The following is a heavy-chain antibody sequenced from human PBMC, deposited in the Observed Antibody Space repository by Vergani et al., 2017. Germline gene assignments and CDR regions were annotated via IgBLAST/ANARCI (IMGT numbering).Heavy chain of an antibody. CDR1: GFTFSSYS. D-gene: IGHD3-22*01. Sequence: EVQLVESGGGLVKPGGSLRLSCAASGFTFSSYSMNWVRQAQGKGLEWVSSISSRSSYIYYADSVKGRFTISRDNAKNSLYLQMNSLRAEDTAVYYCARDLFYYYSSGYYSGFFDYWGQGTLVTVSS. CDR3: ARDLFYYYSSGYYSGFFDY. CDR2: ISSRSSYI. V-gene: IGHV3-21*01. J-gene: IGHJ4*02.